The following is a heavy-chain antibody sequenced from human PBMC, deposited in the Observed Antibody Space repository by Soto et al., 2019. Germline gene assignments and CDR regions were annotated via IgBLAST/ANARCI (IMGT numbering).Heavy chain of an antibody. V-gene: IGHV4-39*01. CDR3: AAGHSGSYYESGTGADY. J-gene: IGHJ4*02. CDR2: IYYSGST. CDR1: GGSISSSSYY. Sequence: QLQLQESGPGLVKPSETLSLTCTVSGGSISSSSYYWGWIRQPPGKGLEWIGSIYYSGSTYYNPSLKSRVTISVDTSKNQFSLKLSSVTAADTAVYYCAAGHSGSYYESGTGADYWGQGTLVTVSS. D-gene: IGHD1-26*01.